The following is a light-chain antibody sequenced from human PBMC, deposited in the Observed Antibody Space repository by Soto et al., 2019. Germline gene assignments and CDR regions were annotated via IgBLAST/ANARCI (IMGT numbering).Light chain of an antibody. J-gene: IGKJ1*01. CDR1: QSVSSSY. CDR2: DAT. V-gene: IGKV3-11*01. CDR3: QQRRSWPRA. Sequence: TQSPSTLSASVGDRATLSCRASQSVSSSYLAWYQQKPGQAPRLLIYDATNRATGIPARFNGSGSGTDFTLTISSLEPEDFAVYYCQQRRSWPRAFGQGTKVDIK.